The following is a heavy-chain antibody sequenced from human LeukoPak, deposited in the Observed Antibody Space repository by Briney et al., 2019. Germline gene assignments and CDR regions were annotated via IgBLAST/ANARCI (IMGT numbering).Heavy chain of an antibody. CDR3: AKDSRGSGSYLNY. CDR1: GFTFSSYA. J-gene: IGHJ4*02. V-gene: IGHV3-23*01. D-gene: IGHD3-10*01. CDR2: ISGSGGST. Sequence: GGSLRLSCAASGFTFSSYAMSWVRQAPGKGLEWVSAISGSGGSTDYADSVKGRFTISRDNSKNTLYLQMNSLRAEDTAVYYCAKDSRGSGSYLNYWGQGTLVTVSS.